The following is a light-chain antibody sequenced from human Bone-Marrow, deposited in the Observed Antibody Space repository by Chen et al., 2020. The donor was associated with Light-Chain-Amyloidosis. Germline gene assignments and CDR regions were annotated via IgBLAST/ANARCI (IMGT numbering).Light chain of an antibody. CDR1: SSDVGGDNH. CDR3: SSYTITNTLV. CDR2: EVT. J-gene: IGLJ1*01. V-gene: IGLV2-14*01. Sequence: SAPPPPASGAGTPGQAITNPFPGTSSDVGGDNHVSWYQQHPDKAPKLMIYEVTNRPSWVPDRFSGSKSDNTASLTISGLQTEDEADYFCSSYTITNTLVFGSGTRVTVL.